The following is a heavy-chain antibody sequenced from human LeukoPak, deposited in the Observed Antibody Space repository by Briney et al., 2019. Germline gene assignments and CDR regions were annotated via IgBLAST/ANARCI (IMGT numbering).Heavy chain of an antibody. D-gene: IGHD2-2*01. CDR3: ARGALGYCNSINCPQLDY. Sequence: PGGSLRLSCVASGFSFSSYEMNWVRQAPGKGLEWIAYIGSSGINIYYGEYVKGRFTISRDNAKNSLYLQMNSLRAEDTAVYYCARGALGYCNSINCPQLDYWGQGTLVTVSS. CDR2: IGSSGINI. CDR1: GFSFSSYE. V-gene: IGHV3-48*03. J-gene: IGHJ4*02.